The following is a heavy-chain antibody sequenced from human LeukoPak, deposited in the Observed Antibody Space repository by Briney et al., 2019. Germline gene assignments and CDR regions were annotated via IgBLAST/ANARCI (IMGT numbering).Heavy chain of an antibody. J-gene: IGHJ3*01. CDR2: LHASEST. V-gene: IGHV4-4*07. CDR3: ASLSSGGGFDV. Sequence: SETLSLTCTVSGAYISNYYWTWVRQTAAQGLEWIGRLHASESTIYNPSLKSRVTMSLDTSKDQMSLTLTSVTAADSAIYYCASLSSGGGFDVWGQGTVVTVSS. CDR1: GAYISNYY. D-gene: IGHD3-22*01.